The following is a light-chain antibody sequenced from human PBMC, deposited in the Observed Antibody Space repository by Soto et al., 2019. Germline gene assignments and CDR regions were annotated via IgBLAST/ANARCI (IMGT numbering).Light chain of an antibody. CDR3: QQSYSSPPT. Sequence: DIQMTQSPSSLSASVGDRVTITCRASQTISSRLAWYQQKPGQAPKLLIYKATNLQTGVASRFSGSGSGTEFSLTISSLQPDDFATYYCQQSYSSPPTFGQGTKVEIK. J-gene: IGKJ1*01. CDR1: QTISSR. CDR2: KAT. V-gene: IGKV1-5*03.